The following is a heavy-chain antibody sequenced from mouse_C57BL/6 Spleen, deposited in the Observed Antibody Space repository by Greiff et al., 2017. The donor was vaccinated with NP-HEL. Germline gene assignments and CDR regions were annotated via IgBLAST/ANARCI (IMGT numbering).Heavy chain of an antibody. CDR2: IYPGSGNT. V-gene: IGHV1-76*01. D-gene: IGHD2-4*01. CDR3: ARGGLYYDYDGNWYFDV. Sequence: VQLQESGAELVRPGASVKLSCKASGYTFTDYYINWVKQRPGQGLEWIARIYPGSGNTYYNEKFKGKATLTAAKSSSTAYMQLSSLTSEDSAVYFCARGGLYYDYDGNWYFDVWGTGTTVTVSS. J-gene: IGHJ1*03. CDR1: GYTFTDYY.